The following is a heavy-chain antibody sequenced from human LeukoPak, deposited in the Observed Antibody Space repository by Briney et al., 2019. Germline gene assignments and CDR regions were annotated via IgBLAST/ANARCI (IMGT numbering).Heavy chain of an antibody. Sequence: SETLSLTCTVSGGSISSGGYSWSWIRQHPGKGLEWIGYIYYSGSTYYNPSLKSRVTISVDTSKNQFSLKLSSVTAADTAVYYCARGNFEAPVYYYMDVWGKGTTVTVSS. CDR2: IYYSGST. J-gene: IGHJ6*03. CDR1: GGSISSGGYS. V-gene: IGHV4-31*03. D-gene: IGHD1-7*01. CDR3: ARGNFEAPVYYYMDV.